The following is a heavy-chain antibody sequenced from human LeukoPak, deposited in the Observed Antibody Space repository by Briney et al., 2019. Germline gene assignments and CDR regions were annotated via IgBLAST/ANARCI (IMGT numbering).Heavy chain of an antibody. D-gene: IGHD3-22*01. CDR1: GGSFSGYY. CDR2: IDHSGST. CDR3: ARVPYYYDSSGYLDDAFDI. Sequence: PSETLSLTCAVYGGSFSGYYWSWIRQPPGKGLEWIGEIDHSGSTNYNPSLKSRVTISADTPKNQFSLKLSSVTAADTAVYYCARVPYYYDSSGYLDDAFDIWGQGTMVTVSS. J-gene: IGHJ3*02. V-gene: IGHV4-34*01.